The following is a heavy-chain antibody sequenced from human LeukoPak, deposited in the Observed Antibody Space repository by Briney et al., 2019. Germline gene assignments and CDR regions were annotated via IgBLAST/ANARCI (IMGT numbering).Heavy chain of an antibody. V-gene: IGHV4-59*08. D-gene: IGHD2-8*01. CDR3: ARHRQYDADVFDI. J-gene: IGHJ3*02. CDR2: ISYSGST. CDR1: GGSISSYY. Sequence: MPSETLSLTCTVSGGSISSYYWSWIRQPPGKGQEWIGYISYSGSTKYNPSLKSRVTISIETSKKQFSLNLSSVAAADTAGYYCARHRQYDADVFDIWGQGTMVTVSS.